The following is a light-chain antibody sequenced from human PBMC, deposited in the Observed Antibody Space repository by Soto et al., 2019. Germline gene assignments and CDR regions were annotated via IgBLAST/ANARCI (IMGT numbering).Light chain of an antibody. Sequence: DIQMTQSPSSLSASVGDRVTITCRASQSISSYLNWYQQKPGKAPKLLIYAASSLQSGVPSRFSGSGSGTDCTLTIISLQPEDFATYYCQQSDSTPPTFGQGTKLEIK. V-gene: IGKV1-39*01. J-gene: IGKJ2*01. CDR1: QSISSY. CDR2: AAS. CDR3: QQSDSTPPT.